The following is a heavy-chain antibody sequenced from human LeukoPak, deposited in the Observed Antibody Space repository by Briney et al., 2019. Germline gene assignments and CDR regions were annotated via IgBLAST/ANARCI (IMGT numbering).Heavy chain of an antibody. Sequence: TGGSLRLSCVASGFTFRSYSMNWVRQAPGKGLEWISFISSSSGTEHYADSVKGRFTISRDNAENSVYLQMNSLRVEDTAVYYCARDRVMDYWGQGTLVTVSS. CDR1: GFTFRSYS. J-gene: IGHJ4*02. V-gene: IGHV3-48*01. CDR2: ISSSSGTE. CDR3: ARDRVMDY. D-gene: IGHD2-21*01.